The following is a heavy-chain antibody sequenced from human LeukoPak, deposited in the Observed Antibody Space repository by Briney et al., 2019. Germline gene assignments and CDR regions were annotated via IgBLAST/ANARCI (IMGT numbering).Heavy chain of an antibody. J-gene: IGHJ3*02. D-gene: IGHD6-19*01. Sequence: SETLSLTCTVSGGSISSYYWSWIRQPAGKGLEWIGRIHTGGSTNYNPSPKSRVTISVDTSKNQFSLKLNSMTAADTAVYYCARQGPHSSGWYGRAFDIWGQGTMVTVSS. V-gene: IGHV4-4*07. CDR3: ARQGPHSSGWYGRAFDI. CDR2: IHTGGST. CDR1: GGSISSYY.